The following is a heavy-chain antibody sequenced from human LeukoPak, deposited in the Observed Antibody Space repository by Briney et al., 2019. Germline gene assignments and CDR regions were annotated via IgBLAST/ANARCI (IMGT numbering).Heavy chain of an antibody. J-gene: IGHJ6*03. V-gene: IGHV4-59*01. CDR1: GGSISSYY. CDR3: ARETSQKGAHYMDV. Sequence: SETLSLTCTVSGGSISSYYWSWTRQPPGKGLEWIGYIYCSGSTNYNPSLKSRVTISVDTSKNQFSLKLSSVTAADTAVYYCARETSQKGAHYMDVWGKGTTVTISS. CDR2: IYCSGST. D-gene: IGHD3-16*01.